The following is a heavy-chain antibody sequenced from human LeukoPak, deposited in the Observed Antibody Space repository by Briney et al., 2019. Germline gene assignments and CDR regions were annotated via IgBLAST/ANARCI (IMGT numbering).Heavy chain of an antibody. CDR1: GFTFDDYA. D-gene: IGHD6-19*01. Sequence: PGRSLRLSCAASGFTFDDYAMHWVRQAPGKGLEWVSGISWNSGSIGYADSVKGRFTISRDNAKNSLYLQMNSLRAEDTAVYYRARDGYSSGWTDYWGQGTLVTVSS. CDR3: ARDGYSSGWTDY. CDR2: ISWNSGSI. V-gene: IGHV3-9*01. J-gene: IGHJ4*02.